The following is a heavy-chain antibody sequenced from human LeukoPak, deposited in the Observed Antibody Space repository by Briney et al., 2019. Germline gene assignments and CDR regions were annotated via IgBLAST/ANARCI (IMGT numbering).Heavy chain of an antibody. CDR3: AKEEGYYYDSGGYYVEYFQH. J-gene: IGHJ1*01. D-gene: IGHD3-22*01. Sequence: GSLRLSCEASGFIFSSYVMGWVRQAPGKGLEWVSSISVGGGDTFTADSVKGRFTITRENSKNTLYLQMMGLRVEDTAIYYCAKEEGYYYDSGGYYVEYFQHWGQGTLVTVSS. CDR2: ISVGGGDT. CDR1: GFIFSSYV. V-gene: IGHV3-23*01.